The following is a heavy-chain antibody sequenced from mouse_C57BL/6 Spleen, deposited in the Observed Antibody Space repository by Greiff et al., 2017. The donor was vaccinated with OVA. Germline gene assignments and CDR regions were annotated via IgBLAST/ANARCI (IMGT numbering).Heavy chain of an antibody. CDR1: GYTSTSYW. J-gene: IGHJ4*01. V-gene: IGHV1-52*01. D-gene: IGHD1-1*01. CDR3: ARSGTTVVATDYYAMDY. CDR2: IDPSDSET. Sequence: VQLQQPGAELVRPGSSVKLSCKASGYTSTSYWMHWVKQRPIQGLEWIGNIDPSDSETHYNQKFKDKATLTVDKSSSTAYMQLSSLTSEDSAVYYCARSGTTVVATDYYAMDYWGQGTSVTVSS.